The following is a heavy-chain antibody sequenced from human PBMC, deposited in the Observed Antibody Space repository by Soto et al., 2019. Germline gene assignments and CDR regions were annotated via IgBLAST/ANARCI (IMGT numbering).Heavy chain of an antibody. J-gene: IGHJ5*02. CDR3: AHAPGIAVTTNWFDP. V-gene: IGHV2-5*02. CDR2: IYWDDDK. CDR1: GFSLSTYGVG. Sequence: SGPTLVNPTQTLTLTCTFSGFSLSTYGVGVGWIRQPPGKALEWLALIYWDDDKRYSPSLKSRLTITKVTSKNQVVLTMTNMDPVDTATYYCAHAPGIAVTTNWFDPWGQGILVTVSS. D-gene: IGHD6-19*01.